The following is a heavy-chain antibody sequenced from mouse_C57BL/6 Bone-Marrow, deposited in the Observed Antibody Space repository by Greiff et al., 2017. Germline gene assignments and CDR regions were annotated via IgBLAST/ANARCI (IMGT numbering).Heavy chain of an antibody. CDR1: GYTFTSYW. Sequence: VQLQQPGAELVKPGASVKLSCKASGYTFTSYWMHWVKQRPGRGLEWIGRIDPNSGGTKYNEKVKSKATLTVDKPASAAYMQRSGLTSEDSSVYYCGGDVDAMDYWGQGTSVTVSS. D-gene: IGHD3-3*01. CDR2: IDPNSGGT. V-gene: IGHV1-72*01. J-gene: IGHJ4*01. CDR3: GGDVDAMDY.